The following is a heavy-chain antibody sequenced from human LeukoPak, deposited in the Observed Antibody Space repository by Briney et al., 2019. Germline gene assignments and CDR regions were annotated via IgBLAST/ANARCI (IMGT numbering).Heavy chain of an antibody. Sequence: KASETLSLTCAVYGGSFSGYYWSWIRQPPGKGLEWIGYIYYSGSTNYNPSLKSRVTISVDTSKNQFSLKLSSVTAADTAVYYCARKAYYYDSSGYYHYFDYWGQGTLVTVSS. V-gene: IGHV4-59*01. CDR3: ARKAYYYDSSGYYHYFDY. CDR2: IYYSGST. CDR1: GGSFSGYY. J-gene: IGHJ4*02. D-gene: IGHD3-22*01.